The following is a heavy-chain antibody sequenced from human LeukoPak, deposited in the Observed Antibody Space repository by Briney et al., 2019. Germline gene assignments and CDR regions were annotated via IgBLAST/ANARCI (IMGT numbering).Heavy chain of an antibody. D-gene: IGHD2-8*02. V-gene: IGHV3-11*04. CDR2: IHKGYGRI. Sequence: GGSLRLCCAASGFNFGDYHMTWIRQRPGKGLEWVSDIHKGYGRIYYAESVKGRFTISRDNAKNSLFLQMSRLGPEDTAVYYCMRGVWSMLLDYWGQGTLVTVSS. CDR3: MRGVWSMLLDY. CDR1: GFNFGDYH. J-gene: IGHJ4*02.